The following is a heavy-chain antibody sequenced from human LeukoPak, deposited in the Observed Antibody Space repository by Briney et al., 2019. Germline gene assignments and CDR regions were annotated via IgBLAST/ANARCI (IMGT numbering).Heavy chain of an antibody. D-gene: IGHD2-2*01. Sequence: SETLSLTCTVSGGSISSYYWSWIRQPAGKGLEWIGRIYTSGSTNYNPSLKSRVTMSVDTSKNQFSLKLSSVTAADTAVYYCARDRPRDYCTSTSCLTRGWYFDLWGRGTLVTVSS. CDR1: GGSISSYY. J-gene: IGHJ2*01. CDR2: IYTSGST. V-gene: IGHV4-4*07. CDR3: ARDRPRDYCTSTSCLTRGWYFDL.